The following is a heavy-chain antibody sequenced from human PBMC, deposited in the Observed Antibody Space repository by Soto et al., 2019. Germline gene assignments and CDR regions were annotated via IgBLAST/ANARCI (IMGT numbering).Heavy chain of an antibody. Sequence: QVPLPESGPGLVKPSENLSLTCTVSGDSMSPFYWNWIRQSPGKGLGWIGYIYYSGNTNYNPSLKSRVAISVDTSKNLFYLKLSSVTAADTAVYYCARGVYDYCIGYYAGSGLDVWGQGTTVTGS. V-gene: IGHV4-59*13. CDR3: ARGVYDYCIGYYAGSGLDV. CDR2: IYYSGNT. J-gene: IGHJ6*02. CDR1: GDSMSPFY. D-gene: IGHD3-3*01.